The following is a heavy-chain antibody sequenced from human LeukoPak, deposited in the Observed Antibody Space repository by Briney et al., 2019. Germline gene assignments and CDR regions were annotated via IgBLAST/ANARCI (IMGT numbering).Heavy chain of an antibody. D-gene: IGHD5-18*01. CDR2: IRSKTDGGKT. Sequence: KAGGSLRLSCAASGFTFSDYYMNWIRQVPGKGLEWVGRIRSKTDGGKTDYAAPVKGRFTISRDDSKNTLYLQMDSLKTEDTAVYYCTIPASGYSYGVLDSWGQGALVTVSS. CDR1: GFTFSDYY. J-gene: IGHJ4*02. CDR3: TIPASGYSYGVLDS. V-gene: IGHV3-15*01.